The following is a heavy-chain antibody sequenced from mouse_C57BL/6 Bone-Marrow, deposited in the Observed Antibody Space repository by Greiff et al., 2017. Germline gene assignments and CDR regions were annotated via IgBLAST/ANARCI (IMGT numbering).Heavy chain of an antibody. CDR3: ARPRNWVYAMDY. CDR2: IHPNSGST. Sequence: QVQLQQPGAELVKPGASVKLSCKASGYTFTSYWMHWVKQRPGQGLEWIGMIHPNSGSTNYNEKFKSKATLTVDKSSSTAYMQLSSLTSEDSAVYYCARPRNWVYAMDYWGQGTSVTFSS. CDR1: GYTFTSYW. J-gene: IGHJ4*01. V-gene: IGHV1-64*01. D-gene: IGHD4-1*01.